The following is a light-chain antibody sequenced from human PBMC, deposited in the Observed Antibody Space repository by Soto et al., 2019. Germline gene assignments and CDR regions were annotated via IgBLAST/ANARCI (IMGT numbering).Light chain of an antibody. CDR2: GAS. Sequence: DIQMTQSPSSLSASVGDRVTITCRTSQSIRNDLGWYQQKPGKAPKRLMYGASALQSGVPSRFSGSGSGTEFTLTISSLQTEDFATYYCLHQNSYLALSFGGGTRVEIK. V-gene: IGKV1-17*01. CDR3: LHQNSYLALS. CDR1: QSIRND. J-gene: IGKJ4*01.